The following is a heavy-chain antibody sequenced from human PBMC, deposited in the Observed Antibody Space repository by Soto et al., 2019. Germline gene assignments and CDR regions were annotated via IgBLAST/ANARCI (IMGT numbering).Heavy chain of an antibody. J-gene: IGHJ6*03. D-gene: IGHD3-3*01. CDR3: VRDFGWYFRSGYMDV. CDR2: INEDSSYI. V-gene: IGHV3-21*02. Sequence: EVQLVESGGGLVKPGGSLRLSCAASGFDFSSYSMNWVRQAPGKGLEWVSSINEDSSYIYYAHSLRGRFTISRDNAKESLYLKRNSLRAEETAVYYCVRDFGWYFRSGYMDVWGDGATVTVSS. CDR1: GFDFSSYS.